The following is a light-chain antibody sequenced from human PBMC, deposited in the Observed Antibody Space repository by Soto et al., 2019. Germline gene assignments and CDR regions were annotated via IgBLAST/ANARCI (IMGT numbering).Light chain of an antibody. V-gene: IGKV3-20*01. CDR2: GAS. Sequence: EVVLTQSPGTLSLSPGERATLSCRASQSVSNNYLAWYQQKPGQAPRLLIYGASNRATGIPDRFSGSGSGTDFTLTLSRPEPEDLAVYYCRQYGSSGTFGQGPKVDIK. CDR3: RQYGSSGT. J-gene: IGKJ1*01. CDR1: QSVSNNY.